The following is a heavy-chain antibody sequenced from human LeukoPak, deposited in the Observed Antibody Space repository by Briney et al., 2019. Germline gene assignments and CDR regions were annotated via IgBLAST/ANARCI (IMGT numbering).Heavy chain of an antibody. D-gene: IGHD3-10*01. CDR1: GYTFTGYY. V-gene: IGHV1-2*02. Sequence: GASVKVSCKASGYTFTGYYMHWVRQAPGQGLEWMGWINPNSGGTNYAQKFQGRVTMTRDTSISTAYMELSTLRSDDTAVYYCASPLGSYFRGQGENCGSGSYYSDYWGQGTLVTVSS. CDR2: INPNSGGT. CDR3: ASPLGSYFRGQGENCGSGSYYSDY. J-gene: IGHJ4*02.